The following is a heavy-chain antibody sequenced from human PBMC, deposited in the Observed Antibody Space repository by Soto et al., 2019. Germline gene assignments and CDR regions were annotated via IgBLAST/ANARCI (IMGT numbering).Heavy chain of an antibody. J-gene: IGHJ2*01. V-gene: IGHV3-7*01. D-gene: IGHD1-1*01. CDR1: GFTLSSFW. CDR3: ARDTKAPTKQWYFDL. Sequence: EVQLVESGGDLVQPGGSLRLSCTASGFTLSSFWMSWLRRTPGKGLEWVANIKQDGSEKHYIDSVKGRFTISRDNAKNSLYLQMSNLRAEDTAVYYCARDTKAPTKQWYFDLWGRGTLVIVSS. CDR2: IKQDGSEK.